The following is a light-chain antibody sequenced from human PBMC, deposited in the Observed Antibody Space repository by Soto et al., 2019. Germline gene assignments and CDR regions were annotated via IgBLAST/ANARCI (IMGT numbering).Light chain of an antibody. CDR1: QSVSSN. J-gene: IGKJ4*01. CDR2: GAS. V-gene: IGKV3-15*01. Sequence: EIVMTQSPGTLSLSPGERATLSCRASQSVSSNLAWYQQKPGQAPRLLIYGASTRATGIPARFSGSGPGTEFTLTISSLQSEDFAVYYCQQYNNWPPLTFGGGTKVDIK. CDR3: QQYNNWPPLT.